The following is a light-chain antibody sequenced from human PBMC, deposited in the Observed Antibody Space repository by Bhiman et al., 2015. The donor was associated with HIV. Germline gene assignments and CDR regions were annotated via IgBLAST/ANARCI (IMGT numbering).Light chain of an antibody. CDR1: GSDVGGYNY. J-gene: IGLJ2*01. V-gene: IGLV2-14*03. CDR3: CSYVGRSVV. CDR2: DVS. Sequence: QSALTQPASVSGSPGQSITISCTGTGSDVGGYNYVSWYQQHPGKAPKLVIYDVSNRPSGVSNRFSGSKSGSTASLTISGLQAEDEADYYCCSYVGRSVVFGGGTRLTVL.